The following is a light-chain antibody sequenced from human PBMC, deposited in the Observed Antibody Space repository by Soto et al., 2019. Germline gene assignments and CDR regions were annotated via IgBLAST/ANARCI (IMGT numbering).Light chain of an antibody. CDR1: QDIGKY. V-gene: IGKV1-16*02. J-gene: IGKJ3*01. CDR2: AAS. CDR3: QQYNSFPFT. Sequence: DIQMTQSPSSLSASVGDRVTITCRASQDIGKYLAWFQQKPGKAPKSLIYAASSLLSGDPSHFSGSRSGTNFTLTIKSLQPEDFATYYCQQYNSFPFTFGPGTTVDIK.